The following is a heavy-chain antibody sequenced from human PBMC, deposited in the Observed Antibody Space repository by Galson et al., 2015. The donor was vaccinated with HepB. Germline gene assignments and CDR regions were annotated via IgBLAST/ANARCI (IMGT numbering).Heavy chain of an antibody. CDR1: GFTFSSYA. CDR2: ISGSGGST. V-gene: IGHV3-23*01. Sequence: SLRLSCAASGFTFSSYAMSWVRQAPGEGLEWVSAISGSGGSTYYADSVKGRFTISRDNSKNTLYLQMNSLRAEDTAVYYCAKGLRITIFGVVIIFDYWGQGTLVTVSS. J-gene: IGHJ4*02. CDR3: AKGLRITIFGVVIIFDY. D-gene: IGHD3-3*01.